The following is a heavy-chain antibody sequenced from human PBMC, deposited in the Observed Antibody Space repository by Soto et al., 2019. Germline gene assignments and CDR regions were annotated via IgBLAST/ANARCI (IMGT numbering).Heavy chain of an antibody. CDR1: GFTVSDNY. J-gene: IGHJ6*02. Sequence: EVQLVESGGGLIQPGGSLRLSCAASGFTVSDNYMSWVRQAPGKGLEWVSVIYSGGATHHADSVMGRFTISRDNSKNTLYLQMNSLRVEDTAVYYCARGRCSGYGCYSGWLMDVWGQGTTVTVSS. D-gene: IGHD2-15*01. CDR3: ARGRCSGYGCYSGWLMDV. CDR2: IYSGGAT. V-gene: IGHV3-53*01.